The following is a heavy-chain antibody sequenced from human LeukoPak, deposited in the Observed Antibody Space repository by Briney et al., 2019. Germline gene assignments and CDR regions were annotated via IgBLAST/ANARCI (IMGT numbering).Heavy chain of an antibody. CDR3: ARGEVVIGYYYGMDV. J-gene: IGHJ6*02. V-gene: IGHV1-8*02. Sequence: GASVKVSCKASGGTFSSYAISWVRQAPGQGLEWMGWMNPNSGNIGYAQKFQGRVTMTRNTSISTAYMELSSLRSEDTAVYYCARGEVVIGYYYGMDVWGQGTTVTVSS. CDR2: MNPNSGNI. CDR1: GGTFSSYA. D-gene: IGHD3-22*01.